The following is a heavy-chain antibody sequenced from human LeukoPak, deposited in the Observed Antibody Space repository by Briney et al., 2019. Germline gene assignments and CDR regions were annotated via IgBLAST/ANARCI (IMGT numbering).Heavy chain of an antibody. Sequence: GGSLRPSCAASGFTFSIYWMSWVRQAPGKGLEWVANINQGGSETYYVDSVMGRFTISRDNTKNSLFLEMNSLRADDTAVYYCAKTAGTGSVDSWGQGILVTVSS. CDR1: GFTFSIYW. D-gene: IGHD3-10*01. CDR2: INQGGSET. V-gene: IGHV3-7*01. J-gene: IGHJ4*02. CDR3: AKTAGTGSVDS.